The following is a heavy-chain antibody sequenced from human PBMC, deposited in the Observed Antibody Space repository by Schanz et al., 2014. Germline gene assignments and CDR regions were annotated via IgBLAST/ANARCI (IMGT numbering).Heavy chain of an antibody. V-gene: IGHV3-NL1*01. J-gene: IGHJ3*01. Sequence: VQLVESGGTLVRPGGSLRLSCAASGFTFSSYGMHWVRQVPGKGLEWISSMYINSGSTQYADSVKGRFIISRDSSKNTLFLQMNSLRAEDTAVYFCARDGGRDGYNLAFDVWGQGTLVTVSS. D-gene: IGHD5-12*01. CDR2: MYINSGST. CDR3: ARDGGRDGYNLAFDV. CDR1: GFTFSSYG.